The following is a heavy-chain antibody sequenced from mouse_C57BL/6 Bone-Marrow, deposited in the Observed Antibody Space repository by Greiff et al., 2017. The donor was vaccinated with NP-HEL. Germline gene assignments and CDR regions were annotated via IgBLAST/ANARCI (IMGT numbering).Heavy chain of an antibody. CDR1: GYTFTDYA. V-gene: IGHV1-67*01. Sequence: QVQLQQSGPELVRPGVSVKISCKGSGYTFTDYAMHWVKQSHAKSLEWIGIISTYYGDASYNQKFKDKATMTVDKSSSTAYMELARLTSEDSAVYYCAKGSGPFAYWGQGTLVTVSA. CDR3: AKGSGPFAY. J-gene: IGHJ3*01. D-gene: IGHD4-1*01. CDR2: ISTYYGDA.